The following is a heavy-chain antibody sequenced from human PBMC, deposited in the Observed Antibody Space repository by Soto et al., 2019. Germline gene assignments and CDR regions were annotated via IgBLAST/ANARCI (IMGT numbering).Heavy chain of an antibody. J-gene: IGHJ6*02. CDR3: ATELIAKYGMDV. V-gene: IGHV3-53*01. Sequence: EVQLVESGGGLVQPGGSLRLSCAAAGFTVSGNYVTWVRQAPGKGLEWVSAIYTDYNIYYEDSVTGRFTISRDNSKNTFYIQMNRLRVEDTAVYYCATELIAKYGMDVGGQGNTVTVSS. CDR2: IYTDYNI. D-gene: IGHD2-21*01. CDR1: GFTVSGNY.